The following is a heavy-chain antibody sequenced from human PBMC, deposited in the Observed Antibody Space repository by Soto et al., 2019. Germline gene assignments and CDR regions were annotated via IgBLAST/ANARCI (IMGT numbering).Heavy chain of an antibody. CDR2: IDPSDSYT. D-gene: IGHD3-3*01. CDR1: GYSFTSYW. Sequence: PGESLKISCKGSGYSFTSYWISWVRQMPGKGLEWMGRIDPSDSYTNYSPSFRGHVTMSVDKSISTAYLQWSSLKASDTAIHYCASLTYYDFSRFDYWGQGT. CDR3: ASLTYYDFSRFDY. V-gene: IGHV5-10-1*01. J-gene: IGHJ4*02.